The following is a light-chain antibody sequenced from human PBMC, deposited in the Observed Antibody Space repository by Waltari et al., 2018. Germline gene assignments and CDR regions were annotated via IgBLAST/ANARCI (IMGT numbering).Light chain of an antibody. CDR3: QQYYSYPWT. J-gene: IGKJ1*01. V-gene: IGKV1-8*01. CDR1: QGISSY. CDR2: AAS. Sequence: IRITQSPSSLSASTGDRVTITCRASQGISSYLAWYQQKPGKAPKLLSYAASTLQSGVPSRFSGSGSGTDLTLTIRCLQSEDFATYYCQQYYSYPWTFGQGTKVEIK.